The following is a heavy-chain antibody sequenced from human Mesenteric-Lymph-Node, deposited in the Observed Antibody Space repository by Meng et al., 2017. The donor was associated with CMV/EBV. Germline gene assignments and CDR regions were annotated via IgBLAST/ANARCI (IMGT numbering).Heavy chain of an antibody. CDR1: GGSFKGYY. V-gene: IGHV4-34*01. D-gene: IGHD3-9*01. J-gene: IGHJ4*02. CDR2: INHSGST. Sequence: QVQLHHCGGRWLKPAESPSVTCSDYGGSFKGYYWNWNRQSPEMGLEWIGEINHSGSTTYNPSFTSRIIISVDTSTNQISLNMSSVTAADTAVYYCARGSSYDILTGYFDYWGQGALVTVSS. CDR3: ARGSSYDILTGYFDY.